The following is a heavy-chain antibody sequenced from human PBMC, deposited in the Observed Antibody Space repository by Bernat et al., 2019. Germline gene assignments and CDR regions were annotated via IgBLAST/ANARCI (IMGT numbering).Heavy chain of an antibody. CDR2: ISYDGSNK. V-gene: IGHV3-30-3*01. J-gene: IGHJ6*02. CDR1: GFTFSSYA. CDR3: ARGSHRPTWIQDYYYGMDV. Sequence: QVQLVESGGGVVQPGGSLRLSCAASGFTFSSYAMHWVRQAPGKGLEWVAVISYDGSNKYYADYVKGRFNISRDNSKNTLYLQMNSLRAEDTAVYYCARGSHRPTWIQDYYYGMDVWGQGTTVTVSS. D-gene: IGHD5-18*01.